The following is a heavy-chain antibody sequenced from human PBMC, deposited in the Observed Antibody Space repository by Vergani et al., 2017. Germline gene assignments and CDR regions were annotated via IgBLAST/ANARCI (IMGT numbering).Heavy chain of an antibody. V-gene: IGHV4-30-4*01. CDR3: ANKQWVYYYMDV. Sequence: QVQLQESGPGLVKPSQTLSLTCTVSGGSISSGDYYWSWIRQPPGKGLEWIGYIHYSGRTSHNPSLKSRVTITLDTSKNQFSLKLSSVTAADTAVYYCANKQWVYYYMDVWGKGP. D-gene: IGHD1-26*01. CDR1: GGSISSGDYY. J-gene: IGHJ6*03. CDR2: IHYSGRT.